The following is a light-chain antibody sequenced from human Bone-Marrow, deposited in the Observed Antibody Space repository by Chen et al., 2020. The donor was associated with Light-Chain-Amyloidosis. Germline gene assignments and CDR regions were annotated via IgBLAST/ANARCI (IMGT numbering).Light chain of an antibody. CDR2: RNK. Sequence: QSVLTQPPPASGTPGQRVTISFSGASSNIGINYVYWYQNCPGAAPNILIHRNKQRPSGVPDRFSASSSCTSAFLAISGLRSEDEADYYCAAWDGSLSGYVFGPGTKVIVL. CDR1: SSNIGINY. CDR3: AAWDGSLSGYV. J-gene: IGLJ1*01. V-gene: IGLV1-47*01.